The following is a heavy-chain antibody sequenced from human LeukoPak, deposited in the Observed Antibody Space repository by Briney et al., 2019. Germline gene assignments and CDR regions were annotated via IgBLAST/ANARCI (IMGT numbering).Heavy chain of an antibody. CDR1: GGTFSSHV. D-gene: IGHD2-15*01. CDR3: ASAPLRCSGGGCYEMDV. CDR2: IIPIFRTA. J-gene: IGHJ6*04. V-gene: IGHV1-69*06. Sequence: GASVKVSCKASGGTFSSHVFSWVRQAPGQGLEWMGGIIPIFRTANYAQKFQGRLTITADKSTSTAYMELSSLRSDHTAVYYCASAPLRCSGGGCYEMDVWGKGTTVTVSS.